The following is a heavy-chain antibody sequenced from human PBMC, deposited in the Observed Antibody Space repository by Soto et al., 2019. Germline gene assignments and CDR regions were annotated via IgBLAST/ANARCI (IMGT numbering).Heavy chain of an antibody. CDR2: TYYRSKWYN. V-gene: IGHV6-1*01. J-gene: IGHJ4*02. CDR1: GDSVSSDSAA. D-gene: IGHD3-10*01. CDR3: ARDHFGYYCDA. Sequence: QVQLQQSGPGLVKPSQTLSLTCAISGDSVSSDSAAWHWIRQSPSRSLEWLGRTYYRSKWYNEYAVSVKSRRSTNPDTAKNQFSLHLNSVTTEDTAVYVCARDHFGYYCDAWGQGALVTVSS.